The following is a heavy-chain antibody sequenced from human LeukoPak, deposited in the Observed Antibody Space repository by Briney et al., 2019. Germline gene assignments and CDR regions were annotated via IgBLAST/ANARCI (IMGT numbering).Heavy chain of an antibody. Sequence: SETLSLTCTVSGGSISSNSYYWGWIRQPPGKGLEWIGSIYYRGSTYYNPSLKSRVTISVDTSKNHFSLKLSSVTAADTAVYYCARHRYYYRSGSYYGAPYYMDVWGKGTTVTISS. CDR2: IYYRGST. CDR1: GGSISSNSYY. J-gene: IGHJ6*03. D-gene: IGHD3-10*01. V-gene: IGHV4-39*01. CDR3: ARHRYYYRSGSYYGAPYYMDV.